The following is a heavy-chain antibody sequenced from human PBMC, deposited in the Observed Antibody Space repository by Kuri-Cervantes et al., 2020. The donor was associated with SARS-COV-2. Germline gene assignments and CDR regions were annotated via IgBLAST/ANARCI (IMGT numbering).Heavy chain of an antibody. CDR3: ASEAVAGSLYYYYGMDV. J-gene: IGHJ6*02. CDR2: ISSSSSYI. D-gene: IGHD6-19*01. Sequence: GESLKISCAASGFTFSSYSMNWVRQAPGKGLEWVSSISSSSSYIYYADSVKGRFTISRDNAKNSLYLQMNSLRAEDTAVYYCASEAVAGSLYYYYGMDVWGQGTTVTVSS. CDR1: GFTFSSYS. V-gene: IGHV3-21*01.